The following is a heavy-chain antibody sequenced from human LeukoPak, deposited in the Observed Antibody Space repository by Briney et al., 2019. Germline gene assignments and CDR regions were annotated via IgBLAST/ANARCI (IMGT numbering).Heavy chain of an antibody. Sequence: SETLSLTCAVYGGSFSGYYWSWIRQPPGKGLEWIGEINHSGSTNYNPSLKSRVTISVDTSKNQFSLKLSSVTAADTAVYYCARLGEELELKERYYFDYWGQGTLVTVSS. D-gene: IGHD1-7*01. CDR2: INHSGST. CDR1: GGSFSGYY. CDR3: ARLGEELELKERYYFDY. J-gene: IGHJ4*02. V-gene: IGHV4-34*01.